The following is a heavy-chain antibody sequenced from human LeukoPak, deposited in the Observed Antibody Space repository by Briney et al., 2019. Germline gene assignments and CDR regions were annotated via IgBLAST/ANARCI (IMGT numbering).Heavy chain of an antibody. CDR2: IYHSGST. J-gene: IGHJ5*02. V-gene: IGHV4-38-2*02. CDR3: ARDWGIEYSSSSDH. Sequence: PSETLSLTCTVSGYSISSGYYWGWIRQPPGKGLEWIGSIYHSGSTYYNPSLKSRVTISVDTSKNQSSLKLSSVTAADTAVYYCARDWGIEYSSSSDHWGQGTLVTVSS. D-gene: IGHD6-6*01. CDR1: GYSISSGYY.